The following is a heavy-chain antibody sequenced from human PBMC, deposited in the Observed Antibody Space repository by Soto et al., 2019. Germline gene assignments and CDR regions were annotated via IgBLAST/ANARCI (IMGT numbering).Heavy chain of an antibody. CDR1: GFTFSSYA. J-gene: IGHJ4*02. D-gene: IGHD5-12*01. CDR2: ISYDGSNK. V-gene: IGHV3-30-3*01. CDR3: ATGMATILY. Sequence: PGGSLRLSCAASGFTFSSYAMHWVRQAPGKGLEWVAVISYDGSNKYYADSVKGRFTISRDNAKNTVYLQMNSLRAEDTAVYYCATGMATILYWGQGTLVTVS.